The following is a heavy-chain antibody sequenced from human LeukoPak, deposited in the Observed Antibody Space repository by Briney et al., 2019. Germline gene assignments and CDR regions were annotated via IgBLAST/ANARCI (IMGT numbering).Heavy chain of an antibody. Sequence: GGSLRLSCAASGFTFSSYGMHWVRQAPGKGLEWVAFIRYDGSNKYYADSVKGRFTTSRDNSKNTLYLQMNSLRAEDTAVYYCAKDLRRMTTVTYGPWGQGTLVTVSS. J-gene: IGHJ5*02. CDR1: GFTFSSYG. CDR2: IRYDGSNK. CDR3: AKDLRRMTTVTYGP. V-gene: IGHV3-30*02. D-gene: IGHD4-11*01.